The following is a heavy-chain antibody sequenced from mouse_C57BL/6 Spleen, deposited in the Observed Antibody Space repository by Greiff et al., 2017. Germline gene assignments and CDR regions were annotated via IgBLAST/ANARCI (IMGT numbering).Heavy chain of an antibody. J-gene: IGHJ2*01. CDR2: IDPETGGT. CDR1: GYTFTDYE. D-gene: IGHD1-1*01. Sequence: VQGVESGAELVRPGASVTLSCKASGYTFTDYEMHWVKQTPVHGLEWIGAIDPETGGTAYNQKFKGKAILTADKSSSTAYMELRSLTSEDSAVYYCTAYYYGLYYFDYWGQGTTLTVSS. V-gene: IGHV1-15*01. CDR3: TAYYYGLYYFDY.